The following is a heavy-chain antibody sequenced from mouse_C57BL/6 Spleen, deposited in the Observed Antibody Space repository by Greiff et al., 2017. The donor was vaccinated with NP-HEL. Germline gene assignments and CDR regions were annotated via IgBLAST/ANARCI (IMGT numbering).Heavy chain of an antibody. CDR1: GFTFSSYG. J-gene: IGHJ1*03. D-gene: IGHD1-1*01. CDR3: ARHGTATVVATGYFDV. CDR2: ISSGGSYT. V-gene: IGHV5-6*01. Sequence: EVQVVESGGDLVKPGGSLKLSCAASGFTFSSYGMSWVRQTPDKRLEWVATISSGGSYTYYPDSVKGRFTISRDNAKNTLYLQMSSLKSEDTAMYYCARHGTATVVATGYFDVWGTGTTVTVAS.